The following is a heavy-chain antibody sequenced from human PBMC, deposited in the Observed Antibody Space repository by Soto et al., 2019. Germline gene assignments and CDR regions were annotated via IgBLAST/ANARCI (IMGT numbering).Heavy chain of an antibody. V-gene: IGHV4-34*01. CDR3: ARDLWGYCGTDCYPLDV. CDR1: GGSFSGYY. CDR2: INHSGST. J-gene: IGHJ6*02. D-gene: IGHD2-21*02. Sequence: SETLSLTCAVYGGSFSGYYWTWIRQPPGTGLEWIGEINHSGSTNYNPSLKSRVTISVDTSKNQFSLKLNSVTAADTAVYYCARDLWGYCGTDCYPLDVWSQGTTVTVSS.